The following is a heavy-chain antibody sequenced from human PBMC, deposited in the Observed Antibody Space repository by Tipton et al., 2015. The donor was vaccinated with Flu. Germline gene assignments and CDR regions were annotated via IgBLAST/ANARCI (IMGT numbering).Heavy chain of an antibody. J-gene: IGHJ2*01. D-gene: IGHD3/OR15-3a*01. Sequence: PGLVKPSQTLSLTCAVSGDSVSSNSAAWNWIRQSPSRGLEWLKKTYYRSRWHDDYAAYVRGRMTISANTSKNQFSIQLNSVNREDTAVCYCARGQGTGYCHLDHWGRGTLVTVS. V-gene: IGHV6-1*01. CDR3: ARGQGTGYCHLDH. CDR2: TYYRSRWHD. CDR1: GDSVSSNSAA.